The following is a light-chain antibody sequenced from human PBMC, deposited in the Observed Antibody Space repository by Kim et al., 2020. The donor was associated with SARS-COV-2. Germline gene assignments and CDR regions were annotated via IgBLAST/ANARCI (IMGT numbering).Light chain of an antibody. CDR1: SGHSSYA. CDR3: QTWDTGVRL. V-gene: IGLV4-69*01. CDR2: LDSDGSH. Sequence: QLVLTQSPSASASLGASVKLTCTLSSGHSSYAIAWHQQQPEKGPRFLIKLDSDGSHNKGDGIPDRFSGSSSGAERYLTISSLQSEDEADYYCQTWDTGVRLFGGGTQLTVL. J-gene: IGLJ3*02.